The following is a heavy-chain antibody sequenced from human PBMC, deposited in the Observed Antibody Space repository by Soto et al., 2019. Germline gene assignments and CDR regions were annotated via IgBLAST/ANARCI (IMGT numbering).Heavy chain of an antibody. V-gene: IGHV1-3*01. CDR2: INAGNGNT. Sequence: ASVKVSCKASGYTFTSYAMNWVRQAPGQRLEWMGWINAGNGNTNYAQKLQGRVTMTTDTSTSTAYMELRSLRSDDTAVYYCARYRARLRYFDWYDAFDIWGQGTMVTVS. J-gene: IGHJ3*02. CDR1: GYTFTSYA. D-gene: IGHD3-9*01. CDR3: ARYRARLRYFDWYDAFDI.